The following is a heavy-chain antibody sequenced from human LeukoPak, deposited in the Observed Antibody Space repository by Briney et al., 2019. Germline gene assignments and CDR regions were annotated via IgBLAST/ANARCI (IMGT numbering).Heavy chain of an antibody. CDR3: SKDLGPDYEFLTV. Sequence: GGSLRLSCAASGFTFSSYGMHWVRQAPGKGLEWVAFIRYDGSSKFYADSVKARFTISRDNSGNTVYLQMNSLRAEDTALYYCSKDLGPDYEFLTVWGQGTLVTVSS. CDR1: GFTFSSYG. D-gene: IGHD3-9*01. CDR2: IRYDGSSK. J-gene: IGHJ4*02. V-gene: IGHV3-30*02.